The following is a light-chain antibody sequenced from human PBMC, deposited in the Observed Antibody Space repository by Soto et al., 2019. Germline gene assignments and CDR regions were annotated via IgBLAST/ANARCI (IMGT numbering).Light chain of an antibody. J-gene: IGKJ2*01. V-gene: IGKV2-28*01. Sequence: DIVMTKSPLSLPVTPREPAAVSCRSSPSLLHDNGYNCLSWYLQQPGQSPQGLIYLGSNRASGVPDRFSGSGSGTDFTLKISRVEAEDVGVYYCMQALQTSYTFGQGT. CDR3: MQALQTSYT. CDR2: LGS. CDR1: PSLLHDNGYNC.